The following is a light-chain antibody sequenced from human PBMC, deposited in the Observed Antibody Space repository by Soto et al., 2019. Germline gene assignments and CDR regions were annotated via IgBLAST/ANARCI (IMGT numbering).Light chain of an antibody. Sequence: QLVLTQPPSASGTPGQRLTISCSGSSSNIGSNTVNWYQQLPGTAPKLLIYSNNQRPSGVPDRFAGSKSGTSASLAISGLQSEDEADYYCAAWDDSLNVLFGGGTKLTVL. CDR3: AAWDDSLNVL. CDR1: SSNIGSNT. V-gene: IGLV1-44*01. CDR2: SNN. J-gene: IGLJ2*01.